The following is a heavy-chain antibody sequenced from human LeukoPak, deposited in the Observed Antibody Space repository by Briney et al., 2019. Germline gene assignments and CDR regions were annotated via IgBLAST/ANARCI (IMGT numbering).Heavy chain of an antibody. D-gene: IGHD3-22*01. J-gene: IGHJ3*02. CDR2: ISGSGGST. Sequence: GSLRLSCAASGFTFSSYAMSWVRQAPGKGLEWVSAISGSGGSTYYADSVKGRFTISRDNAKNTLYLQMNSLRAEDTAVYYCARVSYYYDSSGYPHDAFDIWGQGTMVTVSS. CDR3: ARVSYYYDSSGYPHDAFDI. CDR1: GFTFSSYA. V-gene: IGHV3-23*01.